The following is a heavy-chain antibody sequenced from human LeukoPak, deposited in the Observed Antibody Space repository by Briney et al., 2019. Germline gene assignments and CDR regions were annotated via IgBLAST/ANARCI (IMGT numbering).Heavy chain of an antibody. CDR3: ARGDPSWGVVVISEAHY. Sequence: PGGSLRLSCATSGFTFSSYWMHWVRQAPGKGLVWVSRINSDGSSTSYADSVKGRFTISRDNAKNTLHRQMNSLRVEDTAVYYCARGDPSWGVVVISEAHYWGQGTLVTVSS. J-gene: IGHJ4*02. CDR1: GFTFSSYW. V-gene: IGHV3-74*01. CDR2: INSDGSST. D-gene: IGHD3-22*01.